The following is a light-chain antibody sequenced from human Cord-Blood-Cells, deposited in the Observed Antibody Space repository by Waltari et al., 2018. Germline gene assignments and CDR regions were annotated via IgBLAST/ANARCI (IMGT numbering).Light chain of an antibody. CDR2: DAS. V-gene: IGKV1-13*02. CDR1: QGISSA. Sequence: AIQLTQSPSSLSASVGDRVTITCRASQGISSALAWYQQKPGKAHKLLIYDASSLESGVPSRVSGSGSGTDFTLTISSLQPEDFATYYCQQFNSYPLTFGGGTKVESK. CDR3: QQFNSYPLT. J-gene: IGKJ4*01.